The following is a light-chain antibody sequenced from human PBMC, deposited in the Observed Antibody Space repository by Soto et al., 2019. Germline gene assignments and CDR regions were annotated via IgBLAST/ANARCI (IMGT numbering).Light chain of an antibody. J-gene: IGLJ1*01. CDR3: SSYTSSSTYV. CDR2: ADN. CDR1: ASNIGTFY. Sequence: QSVLTQPPSASATPGQGVTVSCSGSASNIGTFYVSWYQHLPGTAPKLLIYADNQRPSGVPDRFSGSKSGTSASLAISGLRSGEEADYYCSSYTSSSTYVFGTGTKLTVL. V-gene: IGLV1-47*02.